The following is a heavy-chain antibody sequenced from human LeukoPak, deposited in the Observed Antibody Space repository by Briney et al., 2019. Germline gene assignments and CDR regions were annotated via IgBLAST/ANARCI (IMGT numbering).Heavy chain of an antibody. Sequence: GGSLRLSCVASGFSFSSYAMSWVRQAPGKGLEWVSITCGSGGTTDYADSVKGRFTLSRDNSKNTLYLHMNSVRAEDTAIYHCATGFYDSRGRYYVPLDYWGQGTLFTVSS. V-gene: IGHV3-23*01. CDR2: TCGSGGTT. J-gene: IGHJ4*02. CDR1: GFSFSSYA. D-gene: IGHD3-22*01. CDR3: ATGFYDSRGRYYVPLDY.